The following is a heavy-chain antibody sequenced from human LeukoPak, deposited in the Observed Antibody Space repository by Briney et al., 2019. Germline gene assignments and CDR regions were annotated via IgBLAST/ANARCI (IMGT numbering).Heavy chain of an antibody. CDR3: AYSSGWAKFDY. J-gene: IGHJ4*02. CDR2: IIPIFGTA. D-gene: IGHD6-19*01. CDR1: GGTFSSYA. Sequence: ASVKVSCKASGGTFSSYAISWVRQAPGQGLEWMGGIIPIFGTANYAQKFQGRVTITADESTSTAYMELSSLRSDDTAVYYCAYSSGWAKFDYWGQGTLVTVSS. V-gene: IGHV1-69*01.